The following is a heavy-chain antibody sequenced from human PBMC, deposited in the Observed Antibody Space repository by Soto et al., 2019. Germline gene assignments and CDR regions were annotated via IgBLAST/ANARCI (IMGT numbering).Heavy chain of an antibody. D-gene: IGHD2-2*01. CDR2: IIPILGKA. V-gene: IGHV1-69*02. CDR3: AATLTYCSSTSCATGAFDI. Sequence: SVKVSCKASGGTFSSYTISWVRQAPGQGLEWTGRIIPILGKANYAQKFQGRVTITADKSTSTAYMELSSLRSEDTAVYYCAATLTYCSSTSCATGAFDIWGQGKMVTVSS. J-gene: IGHJ3*02. CDR1: GGTFSSYT.